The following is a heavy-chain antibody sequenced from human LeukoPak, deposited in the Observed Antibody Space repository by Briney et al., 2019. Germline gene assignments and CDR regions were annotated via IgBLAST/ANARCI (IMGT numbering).Heavy chain of an antibody. CDR3: ARDLVGARTDY. D-gene: IGHD1-26*01. CDR1: GFTVSSNY. Sequence: GGSLRLSCAASGFTVSSNYMSWVRQAPGKGLEWVSVIYSGGSTYYADSVEGRFTISRDNAKNTLYLQMNTLRADDTAVYYCARDLVGARTDYWGQGTLVTVSS. J-gene: IGHJ4*02. CDR2: IYSGGST. V-gene: IGHV3-66*01.